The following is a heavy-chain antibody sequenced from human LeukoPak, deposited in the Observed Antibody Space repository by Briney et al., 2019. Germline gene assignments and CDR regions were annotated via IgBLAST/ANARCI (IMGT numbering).Heavy chain of an antibody. CDR1: GFTFSSYA. D-gene: IGHD1-1*01. Sequence: PGGSLRLSCAASGFTFSSYAMSWVRQAPGKGLEWVSAISGSGSGGSTYYADSVKGRFTISRDNSKNTLYLQMNSLRAKDTAVYYCARDHRTGIPDAFDIWGQGTMVTVSS. CDR2: ISGSGSGGST. CDR3: ARDHRTGIPDAFDI. V-gene: IGHV3-23*01. J-gene: IGHJ3*02.